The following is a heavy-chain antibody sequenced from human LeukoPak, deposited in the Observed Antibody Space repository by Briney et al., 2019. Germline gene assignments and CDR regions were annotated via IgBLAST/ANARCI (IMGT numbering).Heavy chain of an antibody. J-gene: IGHJ3*02. CDR3: ARNYNYDFWSGYQRGLRNHDAFDI. CDR1: GFIFRSYD. V-gene: IGHV3-33*01. Sequence: GRSLRLSCAASGFIFRSYDMHWVRQAPDKGLEWVAVIWYDGSNKYYAESVKGRFTISRDNSKNTLYLQMNSLRAEDTAVYYCARNYNYDFWSGYQRGLRNHDAFDIWGQGTMVTVSS. CDR2: IWYDGSNK. D-gene: IGHD3-3*01.